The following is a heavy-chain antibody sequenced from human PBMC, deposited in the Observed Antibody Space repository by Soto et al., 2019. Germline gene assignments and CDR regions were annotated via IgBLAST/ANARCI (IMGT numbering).Heavy chain of an antibody. CDR3: ARVRNSGTYYAFDI. V-gene: IGHV1-3*05. CDR1: GYTFSSYA. J-gene: IGHJ3*02. CDR2: INAAHGNT. D-gene: IGHD5-12*01. Sequence: AQLVQSGAEEKKPGASVTVSCKASGYTFSSYAIHWVRQAPGQRLQWMGWINAAHGNTKYSQNFQDRATISRDTSASTVYVELTSLRSEDTAVYYCARVRNSGTYYAFDIWGQGTMVTVSS.